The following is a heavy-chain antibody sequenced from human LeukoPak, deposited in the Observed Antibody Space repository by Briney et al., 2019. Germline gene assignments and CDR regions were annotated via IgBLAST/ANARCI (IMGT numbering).Heavy chain of an antibody. CDR2: INTDGSST. D-gene: IGHD6-13*01. Sequence: VSRINTDGSSTSYADSVKGRFTISRDNAKNTLYLQMNSLRAEDTAVYYCARESGIAAALDLWGQGTLVTVSS. CDR3: ARESGIAAALDL. V-gene: IGHV3-74*01. J-gene: IGHJ5*02.